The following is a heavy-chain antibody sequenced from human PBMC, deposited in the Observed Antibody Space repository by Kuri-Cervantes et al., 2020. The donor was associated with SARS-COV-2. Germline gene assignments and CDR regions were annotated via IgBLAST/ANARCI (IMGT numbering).Heavy chain of an antibody. D-gene: IGHD3-22*01. CDR3: ARGERADYYDSSGYTFDY. CDR2: ISAYTGNT. Sequence: ASVKVSCKASDYTFSTYGITWVRQAPGQGLEWMGWISAYTGNTNYAQRLQGRVTLTTDTSTSTAYMELRSLRSDDTAVYYCARGERADYYDSSGYTFDYWGQGTLVTVSS. V-gene: IGHV1-18*01. CDR1: DYTFSTYG. J-gene: IGHJ4*02.